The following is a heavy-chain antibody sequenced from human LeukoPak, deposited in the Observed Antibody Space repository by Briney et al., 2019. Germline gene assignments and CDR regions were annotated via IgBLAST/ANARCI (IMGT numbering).Heavy chain of an antibody. D-gene: IGHD2-2*01. V-gene: IGHV1-69*05. J-gene: IGHJ3*02. CDR1: GGTFSSYA. CDR2: IIPIFGTA. Sequence: GASVKVSCKASGGTFSSYAISWVRQAPGQGLEWMGGIIPIFGTANYAQKFQGRVTITTDESTSTAYMELSSLRSEDTAVYYCARNYRSSTSCRPSDAFDIWGQGTMVTVSS. CDR3: ARNYRSSTSCRPSDAFDI.